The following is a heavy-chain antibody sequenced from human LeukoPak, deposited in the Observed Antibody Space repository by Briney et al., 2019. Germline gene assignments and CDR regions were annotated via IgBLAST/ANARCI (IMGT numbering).Heavy chain of an antibody. CDR3: AREKKTEWPTGAFDM. J-gene: IGHJ3*02. CDR2: TSPSGGTI. CDR1: GFTFSDYY. Sequence: GGSLRLSCAASGFTFSDYYMSWIRQAPETGLEWLSYTSPSGGTIYYTDSVKGRFTMSRDNAQNALYLEMNSLRAEDTAVYYCAREKKTEWPTGAFDMWGQGTMVIVSS. V-gene: IGHV3-11*01. D-gene: IGHD3-3*01.